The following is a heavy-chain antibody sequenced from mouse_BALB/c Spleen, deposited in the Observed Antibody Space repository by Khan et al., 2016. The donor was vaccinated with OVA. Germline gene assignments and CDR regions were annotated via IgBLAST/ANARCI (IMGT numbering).Heavy chain of an antibody. CDR1: GYTFTSYV. J-gene: IGHJ3*01. V-gene: IGHV1S136*01. CDR3: FRSLYYHGRAYGGFAY. Sequence: VQLQQSGPELVKPGASVKMSCKASGYTFTSYVMHWVKQKPGQGLEWIGYISPNNDGSKYNEKFRSKATLTSDKSYSTAYMELSSLTSEDSAVYYCFRSLYYHGRAYGGFAYWGQGTLVTVSA. D-gene: IGHD1-1*01. CDR2: ISPNNDGS.